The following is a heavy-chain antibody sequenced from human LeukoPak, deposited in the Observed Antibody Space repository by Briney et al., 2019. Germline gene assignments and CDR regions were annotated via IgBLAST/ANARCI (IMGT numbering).Heavy chain of an antibody. CDR2: ISDSGGSP. CDR3: ATYRRGYHDTNVSYYFDY. Sequence: GGSLRLSCAASGITFSRFAMSWVRQAPGKGLEWVSGISDSGGSPYYADSVKGRFTISRDNSKNTLYLQMNGLRAEDTAIYYCATYRRGYHDTNVSYYFDYWGQGTLVTVSS. D-gene: IGHD2-8*01. CDR1: GITFSRFA. V-gene: IGHV3-23*01. J-gene: IGHJ4*02.